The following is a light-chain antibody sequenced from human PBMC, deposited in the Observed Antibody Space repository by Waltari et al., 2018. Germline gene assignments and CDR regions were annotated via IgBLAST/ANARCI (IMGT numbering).Light chain of an antibody. CDR3: TQYTGWVWT. Sequence: PGVGVTVNCRASQPITGSWLTWYHQKPGQAPRLLIYGASNRAPCFLERFTGNGLGTRFSITVVCPAAVDSTVFFCTQYTGWVWTFGGGTKVEIK. CDR1: QPITGSW. V-gene: IGKV3-20*01. J-gene: IGKJ1*01. CDR2: GAS.